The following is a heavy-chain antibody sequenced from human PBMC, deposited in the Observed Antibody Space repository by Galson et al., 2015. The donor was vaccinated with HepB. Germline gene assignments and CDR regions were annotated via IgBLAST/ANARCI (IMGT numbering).Heavy chain of an antibody. CDR2: ISYDGSNK. Sequence: SLRLSCAASGFTFSSYAMHWVRQAPGKGLEWVAVISYDGSNKYYADSVKGRFTISRDNSKNTLYLQMNSLRAEDTAVYYCARDSPIDYWGQGTLVTVSS. J-gene: IGHJ4*02. V-gene: IGHV3-30*04. CDR1: GFTFSSYA. CDR3: ARDSPIDY.